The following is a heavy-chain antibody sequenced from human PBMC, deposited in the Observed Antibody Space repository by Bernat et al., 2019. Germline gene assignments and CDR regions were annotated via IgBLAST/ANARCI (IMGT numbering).Heavy chain of an antibody. CDR3: ARGTGSYCSFYAFDI. CDR1: GGSISNYY. J-gene: IGHJ3*02. Sequence: QVQLQESGPGLLKPSETLSLTCTVSGGSISNYYWSWIRQPPGKGLEWIGYMYDSGSTNYNPSLKSRVTISVDTSKNQFSLKLSSVTAADTAVYSCARGTGSYCSFYAFDIWGQGTMVTVSS. CDR2: MYDSGST. V-gene: IGHV4-59*01. D-gene: IGHD1-26*01.